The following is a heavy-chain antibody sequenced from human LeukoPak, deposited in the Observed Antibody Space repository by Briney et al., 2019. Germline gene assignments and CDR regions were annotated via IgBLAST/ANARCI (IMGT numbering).Heavy chain of an antibody. V-gene: IGHV3-64D*09. D-gene: IGHD3-10*01. CDR3: VKGGGRVHYGSGGFFDS. CDR2: ITSNGGST. CDR1: GLTLSNYV. Sequence: PGGSLRLSCSASGLTLSNYVMHWVRQAPGKGLEYVSAITSNGGSTYYAESVKGRFTFSRDNSKNTLYLQMSSLRAEDTAVYYCVKGGGRVHYGSGGFFDSWGQGTLVTVSS. J-gene: IGHJ4*02.